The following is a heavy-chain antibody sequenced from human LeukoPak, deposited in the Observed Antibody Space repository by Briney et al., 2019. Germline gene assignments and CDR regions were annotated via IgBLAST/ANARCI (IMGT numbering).Heavy chain of an antibody. J-gene: IGHJ4*02. CDR3: ARVGHYDSSGYYYPFDY. Sequence: SETLSLTCTVSGVSVSSGSCYWSWIRQPPGKGLEWIGYIYYSGSTNYNPSLKSRVTISVDTSKNQFSLKLSSVTAADTAVYYCARVGHYDSSGYYYPFDYWGQGTLVTVSS. V-gene: IGHV4-61*01. CDR1: GVSVSSGSCY. CDR2: IYYSGST. D-gene: IGHD3-22*01.